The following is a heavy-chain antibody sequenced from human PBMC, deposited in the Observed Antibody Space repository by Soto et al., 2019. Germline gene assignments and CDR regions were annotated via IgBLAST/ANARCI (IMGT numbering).Heavy chain of an antibody. CDR2: ISYDGSNK. Sequence: ESGGGVVQPGRSLRLSCAASGFTFSSYGMHWVRQAPGKGLEWVAVISYDGSNKYYADSVKGRFTISRDNSKNTLYLQMNSLRAEDTAVYYCAKEESGDSSGYYLDYWGQGTLVTVSS. V-gene: IGHV3-30*18. D-gene: IGHD3-22*01. CDR3: AKEESGDSSGYYLDY. CDR1: GFTFSSYG. J-gene: IGHJ4*02.